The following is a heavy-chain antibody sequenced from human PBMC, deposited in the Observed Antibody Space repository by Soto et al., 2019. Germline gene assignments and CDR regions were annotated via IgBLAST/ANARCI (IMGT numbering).Heavy chain of an antibody. CDR1: GLTFSISW. J-gene: IGHJ3*02. CDR3: ATANTPYAFDM. Sequence: VQLVESGGGLVQPGEPLRLSCTASGLTFSISWMTWARQAPGEGLEWVSNINPAGNVPQYADFVKERFTISRDNAKNSLFLQMSGLRVEDTALYYCATANTPYAFDMWGQGTMVTVSS. CDR2: INPAGNVP. V-gene: IGHV3-7*01.